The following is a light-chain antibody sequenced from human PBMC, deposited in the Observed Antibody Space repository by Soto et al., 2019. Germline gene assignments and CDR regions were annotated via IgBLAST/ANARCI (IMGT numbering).Light chain of an antibody. CDR3: QQYKAYPYT. J-gene: IGKJ2*01. CDR1: QTIDNW. Sequence: DIQMTQSPSTLSASVGDRVTITCRASQTIDNWLAWYQQIPGKAPNLLIYKVSSLDSGVPSRLSGSGSGTEFTLTITSLQPEDFATYYCQQYKAYPYTFAQGTKLQIK. CDR2: KVS. V-gene: IGKV1-5*03.